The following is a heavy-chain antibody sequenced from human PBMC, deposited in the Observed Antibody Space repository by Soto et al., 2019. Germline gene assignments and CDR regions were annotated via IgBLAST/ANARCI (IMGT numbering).Heavy chain of an antibody. CDR1: GGSISSSSYY. J-gene: IGHJ6*02. V-gene: IGHV4-39*01. CDR2: IYYSGST. Sequence: SETLSLTCTVSGGSISSSSYYWGWIRQPPGKGLEWIGSIYYSGSTYYNPSLKSRVTISVDTSKNQFSLKLSSVTAADTAVYYCASEETAGGNTYYYYYGMDVWGQGTTVTVSS. D-gene: IGHD2-15*01. CDR3: ASEETAGGNTYYYYYGMDV.